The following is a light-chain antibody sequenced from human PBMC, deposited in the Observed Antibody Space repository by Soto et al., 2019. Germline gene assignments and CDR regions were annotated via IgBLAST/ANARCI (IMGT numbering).Light chain of an antibody. CDR1: QDVSRY. J-gene: IGKJ3*01. CDR2: AAS. CDR3: QQLNRYVFA. V-gene: IGKV1-9*01. Sequence: DIQLTQSPSFLSASVGDRVTITCRASQDVSRYLAWYQQKPGKAPNLLIYAASTLRSGVQSRFSGSGSETEFTLTISSLQPEDFATYYCQQLNRYVFAFGHGTNGDIK.